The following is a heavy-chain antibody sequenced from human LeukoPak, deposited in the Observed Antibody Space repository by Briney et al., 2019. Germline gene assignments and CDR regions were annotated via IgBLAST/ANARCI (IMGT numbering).Heavy chain of an antibody. CDR1: GFTFSDYY. J-gene: IGHJ4*02. CDR2: IGGSSSHI. Sequence: PGGSLRLSCAASGFTFSDYYMNWIRQAPGKGLEWVSYIGGSSSHINYADSVKGRFSISRDNARNSLYLQMNSLRAEDTAAYYCARAGDDVSAECGGCGSDYWGQGTMVTVS. D-gene: IGHD2-21*01. V-gene: IGHV3-11*05. CDR3: ARAGDDVSAECGGCGSDY.